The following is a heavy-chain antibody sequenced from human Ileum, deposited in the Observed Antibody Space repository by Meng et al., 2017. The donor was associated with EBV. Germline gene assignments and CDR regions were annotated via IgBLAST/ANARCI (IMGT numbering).Heavy chain of an antibody. Sequence: QVQLVQAGAEVKKPGASVKVSCKASGSTFINHDINWVRRAAGQGLESIGWMNSYTGNAGYAQKFRGRVTMTRDTSINTAYLEVISLTSEDTAVYYCARGSGAGGRDWFDPWGQGTLVTVSS. V-gene: IGHV1-8*01. D-gene: IGHD3-16*01. CDR2: MNSYTGNA. CDR3: ARGSGAGGRDWFDP. J-gene: IGHJ5*02. CDR1: GSTFINHD.